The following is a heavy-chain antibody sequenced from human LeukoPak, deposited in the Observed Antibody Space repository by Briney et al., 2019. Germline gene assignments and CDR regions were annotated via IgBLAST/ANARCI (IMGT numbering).Heavy chain of an antibody. CDR3: ARARWRYYDSSGYYRGEQYLDY. Sequence: GGSLRLSCAASGFTFSSYAMHWVRQAPGKGLEWVAVISYDGSNKYYADSVKGRFTISRDNSKNTLYLQMNSLRAEDTAVYYCARARWRYYDSSGYYRGEQYLDYWGQGTLVTVSS. D-gene: IGHD3-22*01. V-gene: IGHV3-30-3*01. CDR2: ISYDGSNK. CDR1: GFTFSSYA. J-gene: IGHJ4*02.